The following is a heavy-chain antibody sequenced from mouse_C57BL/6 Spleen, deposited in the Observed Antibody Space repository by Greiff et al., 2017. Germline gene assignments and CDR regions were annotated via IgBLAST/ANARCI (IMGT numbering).Heavy chain of an antibody. V-gene: IGHV1-26*01. CDR3: ARGSLGYGLAY. Sequence: VQLQQSGPELVKPGASVKISCKASGYTFTDYYMTWVKQSNGKSLEWIGDINPNNGGTSYNQKFKGKATLTVDKSSSTAYMELRSLTSEDSAVYYCARGSLGYGLAYWGQGTLVTVSA. CDR1: GYTFTDYY. CDR2: INPNNGGT. J-gene: IGHJ3*01. D-gene: IGHD2-10*02.